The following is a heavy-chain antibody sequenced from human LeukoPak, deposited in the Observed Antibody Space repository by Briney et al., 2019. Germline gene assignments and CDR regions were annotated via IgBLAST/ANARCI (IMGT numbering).Heavy chain of an antibody. CDR3: ARADWGMIIE. D-gene: IGHD3-16*01. V-gene: IGHV4-59*01. Sequence: SETLSLTCTVSGGSMSNYYWSWIRQPPGKGPEWIGYIYYSGRTNYSPSLKSRVTISVDTSKNQFSLKLSSVTAADTAVYYCARADWGMIIEWGQGTLVTVSS. CDR1: GGSMSNYY. CDR2: IYYSGRT. J-gene: IGHJ4*02.